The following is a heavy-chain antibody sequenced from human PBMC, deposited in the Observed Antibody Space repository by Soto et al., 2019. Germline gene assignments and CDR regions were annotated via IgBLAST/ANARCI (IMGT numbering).Heavy chain of an antibody. CDR2: IIGTDTP. V-gene: IGHV3-23*01. D-gene: IGHD3-22*01. J-gene: IGHJ5*01. Sequence: EVQLLESGGGLVQPGGSLRLSCTASGFTFKNCGMIWVRQAPGKGLEWVAAIIGTDTPNYEDPVKVRFTIARYNAKYTLDLQMNGLRVEDTAIYYCAKGEALYSSHPADSWGHGTLVTVSA. CDR1: GFTFKNCG. CDR3: AKGEALYSSHPADS.